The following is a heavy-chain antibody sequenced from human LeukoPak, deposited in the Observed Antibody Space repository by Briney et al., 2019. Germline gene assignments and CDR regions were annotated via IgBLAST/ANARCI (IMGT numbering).Heavy chain of an antibody. CDR3: ARRDYGDYALLFDY. Sequence: ASVKVSCKASGYTFTGYYMHWVRQAPGQGLGWMGWINPNSGGTNYAQKFQGRVTMTRDTSISTAYMELSRLRSDDTAVYYCARRDYGDYALLFDYWGQGTMVTVSS. CDR1: GYTFTGYY. J-gene: IGHJ4*02. D-gene: IGHD4-17*01. CDR2: INPNSGGT. V-gene: IGHV1-2*02.